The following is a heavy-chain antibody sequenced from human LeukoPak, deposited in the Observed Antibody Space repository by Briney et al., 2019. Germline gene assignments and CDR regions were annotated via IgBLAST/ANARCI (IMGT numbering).Heavy chain of an antibody. V-gene: IGHV4-59*01. CDR2: IYYSGST. D-gene: IGHD3-10*01. Sequence: PSETLSLTCTVSGGSITSYYWSWIRQPPGKGLEWIGYIYYSGSTNYNPSLKSRVTLSVDTSKNQFSLKLSSVTAADTAVYYCARDKVGDAFDIWGQGTMVTVSS. CDR1: GGSITSYY. J-gene: IGHJ3*02. CDR3: ARDKVGDAFDI.